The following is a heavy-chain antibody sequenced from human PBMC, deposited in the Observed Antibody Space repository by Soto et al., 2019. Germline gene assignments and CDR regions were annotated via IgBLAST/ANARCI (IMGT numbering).Heavy chain of an antibody. J-gene: IGHJ6*02. Sequence: ASVKVSCKASGFTFSDYGLSWVRQAPGQPLEWMGWISGDNINSKYSQKFQGRLTMATDTSTATASMELRSLTSDDTAVYYCGREGQQLAQEKYYQFNGMDVWGQGTTVTVSS. CDR1: GFTFSDYG. D-gene: IGHD6-13*01. CDR3: GREGQQLAQEKYYQFNGMDV. CDR2: ISGDNINS. V-gene: IGHV1-18*01.